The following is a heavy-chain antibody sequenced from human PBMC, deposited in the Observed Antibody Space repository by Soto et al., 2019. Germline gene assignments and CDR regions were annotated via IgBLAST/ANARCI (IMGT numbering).Heavy chain of an antibody. V-gene: IGHV3-30*18. CDR3: ANYGDYEGLLYYGMDV. Sequence: GGSLRLSCAASGFTFSSYGMHWVRQAPGKGLEWVAVISYDGSNKYYADSVKGRFTISRDNSKNTLYLQMNSLRAEDTAVYYCANYGDYEGLLYYGMDVWGQGTTVTVSS. D-gene: IGHD4-17*01. CDR1: GFTFSSYG. CDR2: ISYDGSNK. J-gene: IGHJ6*02.